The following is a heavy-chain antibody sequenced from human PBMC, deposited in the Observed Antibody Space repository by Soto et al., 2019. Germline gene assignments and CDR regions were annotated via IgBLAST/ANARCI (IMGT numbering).Heavy chain of an antibody. V-gene: IGHV6-1*01. CDR3: AREGTQSYYDFWSGYYTYDY. J-gene: IGHJ4*02. D-gene: IGHD3-3*01. CDR1: GDSVSSNSAA. CDR2: TYYRSKWYN. Sequence: QTLSLTCAISGDSVSSNSAAWNWIRQSPSRGLEWLGRTYYRSKWYNDYAVSVKSRITINPDTSKNQFSLQLNSVTPEDTAVYYCAREGTQSYYDFWSGYYTYDYWGQGTLVTVSS.